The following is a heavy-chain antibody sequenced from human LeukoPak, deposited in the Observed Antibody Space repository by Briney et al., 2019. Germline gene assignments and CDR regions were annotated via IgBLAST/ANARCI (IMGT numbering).Heavy chain of an antibody. V-gene: IGHV4-34*01. Sequence: SETLSLTCAVYGGSFSGYYWSWIRQPPGKGLEWIGEINHSGSTNYNPSLKSRVTISVDTSKNQFSLKLSSVTAADTAVYYCARSFRPCSGGSCAPFDYWGQGTLVTVSS. CDR3: ARSFRPCSGGSCAPFDY. CDR1: GGSFSGYY. D-gene: IGHD2-15*01. CDR2: INHSGST. J-gene: IGHJ4*02.